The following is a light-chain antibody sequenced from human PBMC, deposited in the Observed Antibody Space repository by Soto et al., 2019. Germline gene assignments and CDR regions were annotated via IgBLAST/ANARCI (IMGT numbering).Light chain of an antibody. J-gene: IGKJ4*01. V-gene: IGKV3-15*01. Sequence: EIVMTQSPATLSASPGERATLSCRASQSVSSNLAWYQQKPGQAPRLLIYGASTRATGIPARFSGSGSGTEFTLTISSLQSEDFAVYYCQQYNNWPALTFGGGTKVEIK. CDR3: QQYNNWPALT. CDR1: QSVSSN. CDR2: GAS.